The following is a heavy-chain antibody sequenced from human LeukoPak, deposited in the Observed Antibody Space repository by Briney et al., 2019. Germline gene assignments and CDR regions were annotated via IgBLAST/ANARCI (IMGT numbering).Heavy chain of an antibody. Sequence: SETLSLACSVSGASISNNNWWNWMRQPPGKGLEWIGDIFHAGSTNYNPSLKSRVTISLDKSKNQFSLTLTSVTAADTAVYYCAVLEGYYSGSGTYHWGQGILVTVSS. CDR1: GASISNNNW. CDR3: AVLEGYYSGSGTYH. D-gene: IGHD3-10*01. V-gene: IGHV4-4*02. CDR2: IFHAGST. J-gene: IGHJ1*01.